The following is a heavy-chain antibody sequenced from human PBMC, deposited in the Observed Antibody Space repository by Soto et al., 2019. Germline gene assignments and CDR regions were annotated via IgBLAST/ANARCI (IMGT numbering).Heavy chain of an antibody. CDR3: ARDSGAKLSSS. CDR1: GGTFSSYR. J-gene: IGHJ4*02. Sequence: QVQLVQSGAEMRRPGSSVKVSCKASGGTFSSYRINWVRQAPGQGLEWVGGIVPIYRTADYAQKFQGRVTITADESARTAYMELRSLKSQDTAVYYCARDSGAKLSSSWGQGTLVTVSP. CDR2: IVPIYRTA. V-gene: IGHV1-69*01. D-gene: IGHD6-13*01.